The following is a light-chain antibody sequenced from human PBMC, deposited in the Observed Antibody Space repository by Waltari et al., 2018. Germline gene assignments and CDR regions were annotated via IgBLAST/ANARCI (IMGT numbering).Light chain of an antibody. CDR1: QDIGSW. CDR2: VAT. Sequence: DIQMTQSPSSVSASVGDRVTINCRASQDIGSWLAWYQHKPGKAPKLLIYVATNLQSGVPSRLGGSGSGTDFTLTIRGLQADDSAIYYCQQAKNFPAVSFGGGTKVEIK. V-gene: IGKV1-12*01. J-gene: IGKJ4*01. CDR3: QQAKNFPAVS.